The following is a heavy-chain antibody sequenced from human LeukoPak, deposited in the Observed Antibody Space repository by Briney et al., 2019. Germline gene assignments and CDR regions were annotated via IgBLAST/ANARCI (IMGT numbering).Heavy chain of an antibody. CDR1: GGSFSGYY. J-gene: IGHJ4*02. V-gene: IGHV4-34*01. Sequence: PSETLSLTCAVYGGSFSGYYWSWIRQPPGKGLEWIGEINHSGSTNYNPSLKSRVTISVDTSKSQFSLKLNSMTAADTAVYYCARGRRQSGDYWGQGTLVTVSS. CDR2: INHSGST. D-gene: IGHD3-10*01. CDR3: ARGRRQSGDY.